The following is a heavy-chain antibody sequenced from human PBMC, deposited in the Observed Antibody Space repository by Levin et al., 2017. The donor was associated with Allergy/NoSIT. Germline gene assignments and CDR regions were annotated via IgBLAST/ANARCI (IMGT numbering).Heavy chain of an antibody. D-gene: IGHD6-13*01. CDR1: GFTFSSSA. CDR2: IYGSGGST. J-gene: IGHJ4*02. V-gene: IGHV3-23*01. Sequence: GESLKISCAASGFTFSSSAMSWVRQAPGKGLEWVSAIYGSGGSTNYADSVKGRFTISRDNSKNTLYLQMNRLRAEDTAIYYCAKVIESSTWYRSFDYWGQGTLVTVSS. CDR3: AKVIESSTWYRSFDY.